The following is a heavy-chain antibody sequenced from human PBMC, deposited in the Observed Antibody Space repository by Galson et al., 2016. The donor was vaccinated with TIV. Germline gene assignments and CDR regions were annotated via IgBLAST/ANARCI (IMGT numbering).Heavy chain of an antibody. V-gene: IGHV1-69*05. CDR3: ARDIPCGGACYFFDD. CDR1: GGNFNNYA. Sequence: SVKVSCKASGGNFNNYAINWVRQAPGQGLEWMGGILPISGTTNYAQNFQGRLTINTGESTTTVTMALSSLTSKDTAVYFCARDIPCGGACYFFDDWGQGTLVPVSS. J-gene: IGHJ4*02. D-gene: IGHD2-21*02. CDR2: ILPISGTT.